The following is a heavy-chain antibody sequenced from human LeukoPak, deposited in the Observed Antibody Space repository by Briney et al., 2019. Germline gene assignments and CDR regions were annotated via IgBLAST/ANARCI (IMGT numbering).Heavy chain of an antibody. J-gene: IGHJ3*02. CDR3: ARAGSVGATPDAFYI. Sequence: GRSLRLSCAASGFTFSSYAMHWVRQAPGKGLEWVAVISYDGSNKYYADSVKGRFTISRDNSKNTLYLQMNSMRAEDTAVYYCARAGSVGATPDAFYIWGQGTMVTVSS. D-gene: IGHD1-26*01. CDR1: GFTFSSYA. V-gene: IGHV3-30*01. CDR2: ISYDGSNK.